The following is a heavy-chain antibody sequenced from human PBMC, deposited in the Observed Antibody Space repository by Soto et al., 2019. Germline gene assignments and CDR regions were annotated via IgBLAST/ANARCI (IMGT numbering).Heavy chain of an antibody. CDR1: GDTITSYA. D-gene: IGHD3-10*01. Sequence: GASVKACCKASGDTITSYAISWVRQAPGQGLEWMGWISAYNGNTNYAQKLQGRVTITTDESTSTAYLELSSLRSEDTAVYYCARDTGRTGYGSPYYYYGMDVWGQGTTVTVSS. J-gene: IGHJ6*02. V-gene: IGHV1-18*01. CDR2: ISAYNGNT. CDR3: ARDTGRTGYGSPYYYYGMDV.